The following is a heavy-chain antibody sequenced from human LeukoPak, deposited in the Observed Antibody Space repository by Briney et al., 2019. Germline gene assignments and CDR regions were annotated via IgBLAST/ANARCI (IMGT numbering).Heavy chain of an antibody. V-gene: IGHV1-2*02. J-gene: IGHJ4*02. CDR3: ARTYYDFWSGYPLDY. D-gene: IGHD3-3*01. CDR2: INPNSGGT. CDR1: GYTFTSYY. Sequence: GASVKVSCKASGYTFTSYYMHWVRQAPGQGLEWMGWINPNSGGTNYAQKFQGRVTMTRDTSISTAYMELSRLRSDDTAVYYCARTYYDFWSGYPLDYWGQGTLVTVSS.